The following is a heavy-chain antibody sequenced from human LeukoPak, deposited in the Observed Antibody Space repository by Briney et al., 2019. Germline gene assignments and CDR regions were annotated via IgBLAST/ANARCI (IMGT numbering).Heavy chain of an antibody. CDR2: IYYSGST. CDR1: GGSISSYY. J-gene: IGHJ4*02. CDR3: ASGSMATIYFDY. V-gene: IGHV4-59*01. D-gene: IGHD5-24*01. Sequence: SETLSLTCTVSGGSISSYYWSWIRQPPGKGLEWIGYIYYSGSTNYNPSLKSRVTISVDTSKNQFSLKLGSVTAADTAVYYCASGSMATIYFDYWGQGTLVTVSS.